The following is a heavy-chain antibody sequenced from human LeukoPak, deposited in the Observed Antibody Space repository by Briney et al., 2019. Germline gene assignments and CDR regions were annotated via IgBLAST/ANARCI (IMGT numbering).Heavy chain of an antibody. CDR2: ISYDGSNK. CDR3: AKGAVVPNPYYYGMDV. CDR1: GFTFSSYG. Sequence: GRSLRLSCAASGFTFSSYGMPWVRQAPGKGLEWVAVISYDGSNKYYADSVKGRFTISRDNSKNTLYLQMNSLRAEDTAVYYCAKGAVVPNPYYYGMDVWGQGTTVTVSS. J-gene: IGHJ6*02. D-gene: IGHD2-2*01. V-gene: IGHV3-30*18.